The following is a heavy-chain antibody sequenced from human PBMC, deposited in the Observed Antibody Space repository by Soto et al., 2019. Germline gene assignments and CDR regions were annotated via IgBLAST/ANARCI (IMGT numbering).Heavy chain of an antibody. V-gene: IGHV4-39*01. Sequence: SETLSLTCTFSGCSISSSSYYWGWIRQPPGKGLEWIGSIYYSGSTYYNPSLKSRVTISVDTSKNQFSLKLSSVTAADTAVYYCARRWGTYFDYWGQGTLVTVSS. D-gene: IGHD7-27*01. CDR1: GCSISSSSYY. CDR3: ARRWGTYFDY. CDR2: IYYSGST. J-gene: IGHJ4*02.